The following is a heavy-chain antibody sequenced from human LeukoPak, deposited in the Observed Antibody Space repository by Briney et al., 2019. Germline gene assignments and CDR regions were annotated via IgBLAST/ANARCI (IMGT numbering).Heavy chain of an antibody. V-gene: IGHV4-38-2*01. CDR2: MHHSGST. CDR1: GYSISSGYY. J-gene: IGHJ5*01. CDR3: ARRPHCSTTTCYTRWFDS. Sequence: SETLSLTCAVSGYSISSGYYWGWIRQPPGKGLEWIGTMHHSGSTYYNPSLKSRVTISVDTSKNQFSLKLNSVTAADTAVYYCARRPHCSTTTCYTRWFDSWGQGTPVTVSS. D-gene: IGHD2-2*02.